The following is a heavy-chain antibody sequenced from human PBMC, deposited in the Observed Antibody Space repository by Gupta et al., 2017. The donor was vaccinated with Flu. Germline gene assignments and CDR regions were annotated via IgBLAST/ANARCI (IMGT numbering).Heavy chain of an antibody. CDR2: ISSSSSYI. CDR1: GFTFSSYS. V-gene: IGHV3-21*01. Sequence: EVQLVESGGGLVKPGGSLRLSCAASGFTFSSYSMNWVRQAPGKGLEWVSSISSSSSYIYYADSVKGRFTISRDNAKNSLYLQMNSLRAEDTAVYYCARDVATDFWSGYYKIHYYYGMDVWGQGTTVTVSS. CDR3: ARDVATDFWSGYYKIHYYYGMDV. D-gene: IGHD3-3*01. J-gene: IGHJ6*02.